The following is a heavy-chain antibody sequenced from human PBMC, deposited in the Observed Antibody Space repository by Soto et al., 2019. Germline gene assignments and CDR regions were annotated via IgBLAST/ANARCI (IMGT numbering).Heavy chain of an antibody. V-gene: IGHV4-59*01. CDR3: ARVRRSSSRLDVFDI. D-gene: IGHD6-13*01. CDR2: IDYSRST. CDR1: AGSIGTYY. J-gene: IGHJ3*02. Sequence: PSETLSLTCTVSAGSIGTYYWSWIRQPPGKGLEWIGYIDYSRSTNYNPSLKSRVTISLDTSKNQFSLKLSSVTAADTAFYYCARVRRSSSRLDVFDIWGQGTMVTVSS.